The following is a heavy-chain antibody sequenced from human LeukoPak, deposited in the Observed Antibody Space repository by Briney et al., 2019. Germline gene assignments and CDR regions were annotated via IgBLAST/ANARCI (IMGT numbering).Heavy chain of an antibody. CDR3: ATGPYAAFEM. Sequence: GGSLRLSCAASGFTFTRFWMHWVRHAPGRGLVWVSRVKDDGISTLYADSVKGRFTISRDNAKNTLYLQMNSLRADDTALYYCATGPYAAFEMWGQGTMVTVSS. CDR2: VKDDGIST. CDR1: GFTFTRFW. J-gene: IGHJ3*02. D-gene: IGHD2-2*01. V-gene: IGHV3-74*01.